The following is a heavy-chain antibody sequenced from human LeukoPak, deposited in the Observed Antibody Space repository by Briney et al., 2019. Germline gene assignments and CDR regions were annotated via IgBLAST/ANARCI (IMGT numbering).Heavy chain of an antibody. Sequence: MTSQTLSLTCTVSGGSISSGGYYWSWIRQHPGKGLEWIGYIYYSGSTYYNPSLKSRVTISVDTSKNQFSLKLSSVTAADTAVDYCARGYGYYVWKLDYLGQGTLVTVPS. V-gene: IGHV4-31*03. CDR3: ARGYGYYVWKLDY. J-gene: IGHJ4*02. CDR1: GGSISSGGYY. D-gene: IGHD4-17*01. CDR2: IYYSGST.